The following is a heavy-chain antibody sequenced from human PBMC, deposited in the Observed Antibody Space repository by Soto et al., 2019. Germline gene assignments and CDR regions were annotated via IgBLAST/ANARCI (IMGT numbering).Heavy chain of an antibody. CDR2: ISGSGGST. J-gene: IGHJ5*02. CDR1: GFTFSSYA. Sequence: PGGSLRLSCAASGFTFSSYAMSWVRQAPGKGLEWVSAISGSGGSTYYADSVKGRFTISRDNSKNTLYLQMNSLRAEDTAVYYCAKDRDVVVPAAILWTNWFDPWGQGTLVTVSS. CDR3: AKDRDVVVPAAILWTNWFDP. V-gene: IGHV3-23*01. D-gene: IGHD2-2*01.